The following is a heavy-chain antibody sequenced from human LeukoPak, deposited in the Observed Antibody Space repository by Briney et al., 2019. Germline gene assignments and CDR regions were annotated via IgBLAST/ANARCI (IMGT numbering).Heavy chain of an antibody. CDR3: ARDRLPAGYSSGPYYMDV. Sequence: GGSLRLSCAASGFTFSNAWMSWVRQAPGKGLEWVSLIYSGGSTYYADSVKGRFTISRDNSKNTLYLQMNSLRSEDTAVYYCARDRLPAGYSSGPYYMDVWGKGTTVTISS. D-gene: IGHD6-19*01. CDR2: IYSGGST. V-gene: IGHV3-53*05. CDR1: GFTFSNAW. J-gene: IGHJ6*03.